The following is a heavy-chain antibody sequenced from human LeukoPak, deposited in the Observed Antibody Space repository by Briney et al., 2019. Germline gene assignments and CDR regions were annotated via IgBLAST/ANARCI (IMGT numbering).Heavy chain of an antibody. J-gene: IGHJ4*02. Sequence: GGSLRLSCAFTFSSYAMHWVRQAPGKGLEWVAFIHYDGSNKYYADSVKGRFTISRDNSKNTLYLQMNSLRPEDTAVYYCAKDLRGSGSYLDYWGQGTLVTVSS. V-gene: IGHV3-30*02. CDR1: FTFSSYA. CDR3: AKDLRGSGSYLDY. D-gene: IGHD3-10*01. CDR2: IHYDGSNK.